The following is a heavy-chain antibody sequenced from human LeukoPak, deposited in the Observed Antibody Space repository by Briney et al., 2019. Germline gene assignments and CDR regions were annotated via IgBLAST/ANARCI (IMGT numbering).Heavy chain of an antibody. D-gene: IGHD4-17*01. Sequence: ASVKVSCKASGYTFTSYAMHWVRQAPGQRLEWMGWINAGNGNTKYPQKFQGRVTITRDTSASTAYMELSSLRSEDTAVYYCARDQDYGDLRYWGQGTLVTVSS. CDR1: GYTFTSYA. V-gene: IGHV1-3*01. J-gene: IGHJ4*02. CDR2: INAGNGNT. CDR3: ARDQDYGDLRY.